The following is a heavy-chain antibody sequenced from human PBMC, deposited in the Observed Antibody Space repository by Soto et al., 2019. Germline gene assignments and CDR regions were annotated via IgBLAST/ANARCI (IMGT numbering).Heavy chain of an antibody. J-gene: IGHJ6*02. CDR2: ISAYNGNT. CDR3: ARDQGSSWGYYYYYGMDV. CDR1: GYTFTSYG. V-gene: IGHV1-18*01. D-gene: IGHD6-13*01. Sequence: ASVKVSCKASGYTFTSYGIIWVRQAPGQGLEWMGWISAYNGNTNYAQKLHGRVTMTTDTSTSTAYMELRSLRSDDTAVYYCARDQGSSWGYYYYYGMDVWGQGTTVTVSS.